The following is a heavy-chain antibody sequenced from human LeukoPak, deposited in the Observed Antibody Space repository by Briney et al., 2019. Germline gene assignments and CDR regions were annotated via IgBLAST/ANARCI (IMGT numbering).Heavy chain of an antibody. J-gene: IGHJ6*02. CDR1: DYVLTELS. Sequence: GASVKVSCKVSDYVLTELSIHWVRQAHGQGLEWVGGHEPEAGERIHAQEFHGRIDITENTSTDTAYIEINSLRSDDTASYFFATIDRAQYHNAMDVWGQATAVTVSS. CDR2: HEPEAGER. V-gene: IGHV1-24*01. CDR3: ATIDRAQYHNAMDV.